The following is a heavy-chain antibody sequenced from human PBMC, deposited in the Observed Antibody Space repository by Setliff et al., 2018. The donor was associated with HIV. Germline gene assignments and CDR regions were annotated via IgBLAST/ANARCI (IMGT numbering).Heavy chain of an antibody. J-gene: IGHJ4*02. CDR2: ISSSYI. V-gene: IGHV3-21*06. D-gene: IGHD6-25*01. CDR1: GFTFSSYA. CDR3: TRTSRAAY. Sequence: GGSLRLSCAASGFTFSSYAMSWVRQAPGKGLEWVSAISSSYIYYADSVKGRFTISRDNAKSSLYLQMNSLRAEDTAVYYCTRTSRAAYWGRGTLVTVSS.